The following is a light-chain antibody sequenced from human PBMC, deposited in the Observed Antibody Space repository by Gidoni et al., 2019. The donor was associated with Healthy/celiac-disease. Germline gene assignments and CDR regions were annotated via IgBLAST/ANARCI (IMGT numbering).Light chain of an antibody. V-gene: IGLV2-14*03. CDR1: SSDVGGYNY. J-gene: IGLJ1*01. CDR2: DVS. Sequence: QSALTQTASVSGSPGPSITISCTGTSSDVGGYNYVSWYQQHPGKAPKLMIYDVSNRPSGVSKRFSGSKSGNTASLTISGLQAEDEADYYCSSYTSSSSNYVFGTGTKVTVL. CDR3: SSYTSSSSNYV.